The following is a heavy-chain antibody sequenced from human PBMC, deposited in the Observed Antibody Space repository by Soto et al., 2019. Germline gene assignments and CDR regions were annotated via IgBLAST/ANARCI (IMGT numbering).Heavy chain of an antibody. CDR3: AKSRGGNNLDFFD. Sequence: PGGSLRLSCSASGFTFSSYAMHWVRQAPGKGLEYVSGIRGNGDPPFYADSVKGRFTISRDNSKNTLYLQMSSLSADDTAVYYCAKSRGGNNLDFFDWGQGALVTVSS. V-gene: IGHV3-64D*06. D-gene: IGHD5-12*01. CDR2: IRGNGDPP. J-gene: IGHJ4*02. CDR1: GFTFSSYA.